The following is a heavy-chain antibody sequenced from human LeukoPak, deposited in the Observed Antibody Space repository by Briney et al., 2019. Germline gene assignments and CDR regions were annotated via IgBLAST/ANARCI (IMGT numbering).Heavy chain of an antibody. J-gene: IGHJ6*03. Sequence: PSETLSLTCTVSGDSITSFYWSWIRQSPGKGLEWIGYFYYSRGTTYNPSLRSRATISADTSQNQLSLKLRSVTAADTAVYYCARAISAWSYFYYMDVWGKGTTVTVSS. CDR2: FYYSRGT. CDR1: GDSITSFY. V-gene: IGHV4-59*01. D-gene: IGHD6-19*01. CDR3: ARAISAWSYFYYMDV.